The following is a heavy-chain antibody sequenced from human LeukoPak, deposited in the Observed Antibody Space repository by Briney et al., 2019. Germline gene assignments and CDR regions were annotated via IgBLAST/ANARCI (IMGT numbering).Heavy chain of an antibody. CDR1: GFTVSSNY. D-gene: IGHD3-22*01. J-gene: IGHJ3*02. CDR2: IYSGGST. V-gene: IGHV3-53*01. CDR3: ARAYYDSSGYYLDAFDI. Sequence: GGSLRPSCAASGFTVSSNYMSWVRQAPGKGLEWVSVIYSGGSTYYADSVKGRFTISRDNSKNTLYLQMNSLRAEDTAVYYCARAYYDSSGYYLDAFDIWGQGTMVTVSS.